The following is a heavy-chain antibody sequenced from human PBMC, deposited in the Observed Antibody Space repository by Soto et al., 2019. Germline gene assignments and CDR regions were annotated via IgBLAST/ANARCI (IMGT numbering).Heavy chain of an antibody. Sequence: QITLQESGPTLVKPTQTLTLTCTFSGFSLTTSAVAVGWIRQPPGKALEWLAIVYGSDDKFYSPSLKSRLTITKDTSKNQVVLTLTNMDPVDTATYSWVRRYDPYYFDYWGQGTLVTVSS. CDR1: GFSLTTSAVA. CDR2: VYGSDDK. V-gene: IGHV2-5*01. CDR3: VRRYDPYYFDY. J-gene: IGHJ4*02. D-gene: IGHD1-1*01.